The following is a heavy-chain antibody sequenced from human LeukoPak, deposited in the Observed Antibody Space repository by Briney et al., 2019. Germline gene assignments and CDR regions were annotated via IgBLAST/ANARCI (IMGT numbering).Heavy chain of an antibody. Sequence: ASVKVSCKASGYTFTGYYMHRVRQAPGQGLEWMGWINPNSGGTNYAQKFQGRVTITRDTSISTAYMELSRLRSDDTAVYYCARGGYSYGYHPSGYWGQGTLVTVSS. CDR3: ARGGYSYGYHPSGY. CDR2: INPNSGGT. CDR1: GYTFTGYY. J-gene: IGHJ4*02. D-gene: IGHD5-18*01. V-gene: IGHV1-2*02.